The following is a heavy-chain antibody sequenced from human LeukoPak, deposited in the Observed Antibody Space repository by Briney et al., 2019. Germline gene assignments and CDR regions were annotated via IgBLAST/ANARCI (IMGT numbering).Heavy chain of an antibody. D-gene: IGHD6-19*01. J-gene: IGHJ4*02. Sequence: GGSLRLSCAVSGFTFSTYAMSWVRQAPGKGLEWVSTISGSGSNTYYADSVKGRFTISRDNSKNTLYLQMNSLRAEDTAVYYCAKYSGGWYNDYWGQGTLVTVSS. CDR1: GFTFSTYA. CDR3: AKYSGGWYNDY. CDR2: ISGSGSNT. V-gene: IGHV3-23*01.